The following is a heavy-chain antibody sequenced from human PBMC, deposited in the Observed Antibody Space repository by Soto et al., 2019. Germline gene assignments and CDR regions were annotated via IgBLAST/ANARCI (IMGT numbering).Heavy chain of an antibody. Sequence: ESLKISCKASGYDFTSYWIGWVRQMPGKGLEWMAIISPDDSNTRYSPSFQGQVTISADKSISTAYLQWSSLKASDTAMYYCARHVGLLRPFDYWGQGTLVTVST. CDR1: GYDFTSYW. D-gene: IGHD1-26*01. J-gene: IGHJ4*02. CDR3: ARHVGLLRPFDY. CDR2: ISPDDSNT. V-gene: IGHV5-51*01.